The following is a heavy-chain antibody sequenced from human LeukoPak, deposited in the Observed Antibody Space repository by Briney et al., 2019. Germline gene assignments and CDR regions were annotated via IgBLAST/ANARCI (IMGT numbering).Heavy chain of an antibody. CDR2: IYTSGST. CDR3: ARGRGRQWLLPSYYFDY. V-gene: IGHV4-4*07. Sequence: PSETLSLTCTVSGGSISSYYWSWIRQPAGKGLEWIGRIYTSGSTNYNPSRKSRVTMSVDTSKNQFSLKLSSVTAADTAVYYCARGRGRQWLLPSYYFDYWGQGTLVTVSS. D-gene: IGHD6-19*01. CDR1: GGSISSYY. J-gene: IGHJ4*02.